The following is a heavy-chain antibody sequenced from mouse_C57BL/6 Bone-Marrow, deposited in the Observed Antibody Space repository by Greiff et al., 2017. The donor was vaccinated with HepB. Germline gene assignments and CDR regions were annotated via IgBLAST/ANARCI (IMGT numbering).Heavy chain of an antibody. J-gene: IGHJ1*03. Sequence: VQLQQPGAELVKPGASVKMSCKASGYTFTSYWITWVKQRPGQGLEWIGDIYPGSGGTNYNEKFKSKATLTVDTSSSTAYMQLSSLTSEDSAVYYCARRYYGSSWYFDVWGTGTTVTVSS. CDR2: IYPGSGGT. CDR1: GYTFTSYW. V-gene: IGHV1-55*01. CDR3: ARRYYGSSWYFDV. D-gene: IGHD1-1*01.